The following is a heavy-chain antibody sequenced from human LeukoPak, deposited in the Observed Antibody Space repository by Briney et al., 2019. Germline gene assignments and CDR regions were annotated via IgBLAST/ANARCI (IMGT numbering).Heavy chain of an antibody. Sequence: GGSLRLSCAASGFTFSNAWMSWVRQAPGKGLEWVGHIKSKTDGGTTDYAAPVKGRFTISRDDSKNTLYLQTNSLKTEDTAVYYCTGEGLWSLFDYWGQGTLVTVSS. CDR3: TGEGLWSLFDY. D-gene: IGHD5-18*01. CDR1: GFTFSNAW. CDR2: IKSKTDGGTT. V-gene: IGHV3-15*01. J-gene: IGHJ4*02.